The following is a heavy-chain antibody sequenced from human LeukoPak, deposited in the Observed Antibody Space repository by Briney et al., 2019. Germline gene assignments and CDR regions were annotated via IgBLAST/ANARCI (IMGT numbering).Heavy chain of an antibody. CDR3: ASEAPGYSSSWYLYYFDY. CDR1: GFTFSHFG. Sequence: PGGSLRLSCAASGFTFSHFGMFWVRQAPGKGLEWVSYISSSGSTIYYADSVKGRFTISRDNAKNSLYLQMNSLRAEDTAVYYCASEAPGYSSSWYLYYFDYWGQGTLVTVSS. D-gene: IGHD6-13*01. V-gene: IGHV3-11*01. J-gene: IGHJ4*02. CDR2: ISSSGSTI.